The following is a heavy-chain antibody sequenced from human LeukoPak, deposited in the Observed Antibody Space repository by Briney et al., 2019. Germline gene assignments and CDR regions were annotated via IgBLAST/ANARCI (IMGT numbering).Heavy chain of an antibody. D-gene: IGHD3-3*01. CDR2: INHSGST. CDR3: ARWTYYDFWSGYLAFGI. CDR1: GGSISSSSYY. V-gene: IGHV4-39*01. Sequence: SETLSLTCTVSGGSISSSSYYWGWIRQPPGKGLEWIGEINHSGSTTYNPSLKSRLPIYVDTSKNKFSLKLSSVTAADTAVYYCARWTYYDFWSGYLAFGIWGQGTMVTVSS. J-gene: IGHJ3*02.